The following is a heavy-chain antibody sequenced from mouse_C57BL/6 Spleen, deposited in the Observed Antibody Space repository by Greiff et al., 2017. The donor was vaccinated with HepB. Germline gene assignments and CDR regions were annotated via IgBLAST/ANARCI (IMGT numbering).Heavy chain of an antibody. J-gene: IGHJ3*01. CDR2: IDPSDSYT. D-gene: IGHD2-2*01. CDR1: GYTFTSYW. Sequence: QVQLQQPGAELVMPGASVKLSCKASGYTFTSYWMHWVKQRPGQGLEWIGEIDPSDSYTNYNQKFKDKATLTVDKSSSTAYMQLSSLTSEDSAVYYCASGYDTWFAYWGQGTLVTVSA. V-gene: IGHV1-69*01. CDR3: ASGYDTWFAY.